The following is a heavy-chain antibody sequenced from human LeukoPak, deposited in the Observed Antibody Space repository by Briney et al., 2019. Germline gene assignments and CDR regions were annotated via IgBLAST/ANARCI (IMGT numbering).Heavy chain of an antibody. V-gene: IGHV4-4*07. CDR3: ASFLPHDAFDI. D-gene: IGHD3-3*01. Sequence: SETLSLTCTVSGGSISSYYWSWIRPPAGKGLEWIGRIYTSGSTNYNPSLKSRVTISVDKSKNQFSLKLSSVTAADTAVYYCASFLPHDAFDIWGQGTMVTVSS. J-gene: IGHJ3*02. CDR2: IYTSGST. CDR1: GGSISSYY.